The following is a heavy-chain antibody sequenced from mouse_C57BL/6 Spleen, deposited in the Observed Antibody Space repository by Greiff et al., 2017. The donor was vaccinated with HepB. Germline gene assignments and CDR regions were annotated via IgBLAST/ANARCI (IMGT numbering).Heavy chain of an antibody. Sequence: QVQLQQSGAELARPGASVKLSCKASGYTFTSYGISWVKQRTGQGLEWIGEIYPRSGNTYYNEKFKGKVTLTADKSSSTVYMEFRSLTSEDSAVYFCARGDGYYDYWGQGTTLTVSS. D-gene: IGHD2-3*01. CDR2: IYPRSGNT. CDR3: ARGDGYYDY. CDR1: GYTFTSYG. J-gene: IGHJ2*01. V-gene: IGHV1-81*01.